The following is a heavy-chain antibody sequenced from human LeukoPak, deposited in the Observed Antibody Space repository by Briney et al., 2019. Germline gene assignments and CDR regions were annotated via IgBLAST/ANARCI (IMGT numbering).Heavy chain of an antibody. CDR3: AKRYDFWSGYHHWYYFDY. CDR2: IRYDGSNK. D-gene: IGHD3-3*01. V-gene: IGHV3-30*02. CDR1: GFTFSSYG. Sequence: GGSLRLSCAASGFTFSSYGMHWVRQAPGKGLEWVAFIRYDGSNKYYADSVKGRFTISRDNSKNTLYLQMNSLRAEDTAVYYCAKRYDFWSGYHHWYYFDYWGQGTLVTVSS. J-gene: IGHJ4*02.